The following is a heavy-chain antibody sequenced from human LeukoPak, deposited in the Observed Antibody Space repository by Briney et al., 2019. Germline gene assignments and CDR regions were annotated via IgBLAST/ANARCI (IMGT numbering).Heavy chain of an antibody. CDR1: GGSISSSSYY. CDR2: IYYSGST. Sequence: SETLSLTCTVSGGSISSSSYYWGWIRQPPGKGLEWIGSIYYSGSTYYNPSLKSRVTISVDTSKNQFSLKLSSVTAADTAVYYCARGHCSSTSCPVIAAAGTGWFDPWGQGTLVTVSS. J-gene: IGHJ5*02. CDR3: ARGHCSSTSCPVIAAAGTGWFDP. V-gene: IGHV4-39*07. D-gene: IGHD2-2*01.